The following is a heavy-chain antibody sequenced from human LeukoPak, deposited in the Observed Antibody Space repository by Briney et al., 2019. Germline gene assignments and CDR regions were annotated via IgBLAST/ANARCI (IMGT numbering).Heavy chain of an antibody. CDR1: GDSITSGGYY. Sequence: KASQTLSLTCTVSGDSITSGGYYWSWIRQRPGKGLEWIGYIYKTGSTYYNPSLKSRVTMPVDTSRNQFSLKLNSVTAADTAVYYCARDVLRWGQGTLVTVSS. CDR3: ARDVLR. V-gene: IGHV4-31*03. CDR2: IYKTGST. J-gene: IGHJ4*02.